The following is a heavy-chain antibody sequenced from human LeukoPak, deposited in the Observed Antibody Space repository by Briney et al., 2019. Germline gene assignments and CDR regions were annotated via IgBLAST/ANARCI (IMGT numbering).Heavy chain of an antibody. Sequence: GGSLRRSCVASGITFHNYAMNWVRQAPGKGLEWVSVIGGSGGSTYYADSVKGRFTISRDNYKNILYLQLNSLRAEDTATYYCATSTATTYYWGQGTLVTVSS. CDR2: IGGSGGST. CDR1: GITFHNYA. J-gene: IGHJ4*02. V-gene: IGHV3-23*01. D-gene: IGHD4-11*01. CDR3: ATSTATTYY.